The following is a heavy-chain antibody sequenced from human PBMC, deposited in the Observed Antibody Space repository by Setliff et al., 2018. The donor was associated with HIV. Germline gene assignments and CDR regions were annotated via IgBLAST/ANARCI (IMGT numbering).Heavy chain of an antibody. V-gene: IGHV3-30*02. J-gene: IGHJ4*02. Sequence: GGTLRLSCAASGFTVRRYWMGWVRQAPGKGLECMAFIRYDGSNEYYEDSVRGRFTNSRDNSKNTLYLQMNSLRAEDTAVYYCTRDIRFTDSGGYRGFDYWGQGILVTVSS. CDR3: TRDIRFTDSGGYRGFDY. CDR1: GFTVRRYW. CDR2: IRYDGSNE. D-gene: IGHD6-25*01.